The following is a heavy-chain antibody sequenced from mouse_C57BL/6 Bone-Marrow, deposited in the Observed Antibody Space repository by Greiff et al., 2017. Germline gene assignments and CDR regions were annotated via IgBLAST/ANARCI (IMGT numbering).Heavy chain of an antibody. V-gene: IGHV1-22*01. Sequence: VQLQQSGPELVKPGASVKMSCTASGYTFTDYNMHWVKQSHGKSLEWIGYINPNNGGTSYNQKFKGKATLTVNKSSSTAYMELRSLTSEDSAVYYWARSGHYYGSSYDFDYWGQGTTLTVSS. CDR3: ARSGHYYGSSYDFDY. CDR2: INPNNGGT. J-gene: IGHJ2*01. CDR1: GYTFTDYN. D-gene: IGHD1-1*01.